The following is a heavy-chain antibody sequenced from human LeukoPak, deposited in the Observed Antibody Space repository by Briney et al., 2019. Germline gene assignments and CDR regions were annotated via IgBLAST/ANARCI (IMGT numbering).Heavy chain of an antibody. CDR1: GYSFTDYF. CDR3: ARADRLDGGPYLIGP. D-gene: IGHD2-21*01. V-gene: IGHV1-2*02. Sequence: ASVKVSCKTSGYSFTDYFMHWVRQAPGQGLDWMGWINPNSGGTSSAQKFQGRVTITRDTSINTVYMEVSWLTSDDTAIYYCARADRLDGGPYLIGPWGQGTLVTVSS. CDR2: INPNSGGT. J-gene: IGHJ5*02.